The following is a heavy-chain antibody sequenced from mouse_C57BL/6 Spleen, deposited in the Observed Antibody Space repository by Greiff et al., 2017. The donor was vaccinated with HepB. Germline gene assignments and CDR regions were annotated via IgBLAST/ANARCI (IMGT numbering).Heavy chain of an antibody. V-gene: IGHV7-3*01. CDR2: IRNKANGYTT. CDR1: GFTFTDYY. J-gene: IGHJ4*01. D-gene: IGHD1-1*01. CDR3: ARRGSSSYAMDY. Sequence: EVQLVESGGGLVQPGGSLSLSCAASGFTFTDYYMSWVRQPPGKALEWLGFIRNKANGYTTEYSASVKGRFTISRDNSQSILYLQMNALRAEDSATYYCARRGSSSYAMDYWGQGTSVTVSS.